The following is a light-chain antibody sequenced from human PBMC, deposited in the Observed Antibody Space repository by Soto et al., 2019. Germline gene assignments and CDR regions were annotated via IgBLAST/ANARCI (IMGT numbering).Light chain of an antibody. J-gene: IGKJ2*01. CDR3: HQYDDGPPYT. Sequence: EIEMTQSPATLSLSPGERATVSCRASQSVGNNLAWYQQKSGQAPRLLIYGAYTRAAGVPARFSGTGSGTEFTLTISSLQSEDFAVYYCHQYDDGPPYTFGQGTKLEF. CDR2: GAY. CDR1: QSVGNN. V-gene: IGKV3-15*01.